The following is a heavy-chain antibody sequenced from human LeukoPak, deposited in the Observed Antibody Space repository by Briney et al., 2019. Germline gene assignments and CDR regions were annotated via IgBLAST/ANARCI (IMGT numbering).Heavy chain of an antibody. J-gene: IGHJ4*02. D-gene: IGHD2-15*01. Sequence: GGSLGLSCAASEFTFGSYARTGFGRAPGRGLGGVAVISYDGSNKYYADSVKGRFTISRDNSKNTLYLQMNSLRAEDTAVYYCARYIVVVGIDYWGQGTLVTVSS. CDR3: ARYIVVVGIDY. V-gene: IGHV3-30*04. CDR2: ISYDGSNK. CDR1: EFTFGSYA.